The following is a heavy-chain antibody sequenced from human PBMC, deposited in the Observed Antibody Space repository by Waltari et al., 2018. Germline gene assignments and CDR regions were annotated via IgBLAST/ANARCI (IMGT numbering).Heavy chain of an antibody. D-gene: IGHD2-15*01. V-gene: IGHV4-59*01. CDR3: ARVGYGGTTRNYYYMDV. Sequence: QVQLQESGPGLVKPSETLSLTCTVSGGSISSYYWSWIRQPPGKGLEWIGYIYYSGSTNYNPSLNSRVTISVDTSKNQFSLKLSSVTAADTAVYYCARVGYGGTTRNYYYMDVWGKGTTVTVSS. J-gene: IGHJ6*03. CDR1: GGSISSYY. CDR2: IYYSGST.